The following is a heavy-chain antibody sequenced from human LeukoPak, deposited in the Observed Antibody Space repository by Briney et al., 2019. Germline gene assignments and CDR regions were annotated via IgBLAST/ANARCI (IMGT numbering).Heavy chain of an antibody. CDR3: AQVYGSASGESIRF. D-gene: IGHD3-10*01. V-gene: IGHV3-21*01. CDR2: ISSSSSYI. Sequence: GGSLILSFAASGLPFSSYSMNWVRPAPGKGLAWVSSISSSSSYIYYADSGKGRFTISRDNAKNSLYLQMNSLRAEDTAVYYCAQVYGSASGESIRFWGQGTLVTVSS. J-gene: IGHJ4*02. CDR1: GLPFSSYS.